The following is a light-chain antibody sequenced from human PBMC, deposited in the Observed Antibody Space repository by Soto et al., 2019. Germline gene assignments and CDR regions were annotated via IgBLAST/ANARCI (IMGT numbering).Light chain of an antibody. Sequence: SYELTQPPSVSVAPGQTARISCGGNNIGSKSVHWFQQKPGQAPVLVVYDDNDRPSGIPERFSGSNSGNTATLTISRVEAGDEADYYCQVWDFISDHFVFGTGTQLTVL. V-gene: IGLV3-21*02. J-gene: IGLJ7*01. CDR2: DDN. CDR1: NIGSKS. CDR3: QVWDFISDHFV.